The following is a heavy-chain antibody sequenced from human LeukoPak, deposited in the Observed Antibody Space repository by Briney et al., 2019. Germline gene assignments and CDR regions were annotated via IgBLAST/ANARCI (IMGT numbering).Heavy chain of an antibody. D-gene: IGHD6-19*01. CDR2: ISDSGGTT. CDR3: AKDARRSSGWYFFDH. CDR1: GFTFSNLA. Sequence: GGSLRLSCVASGFTFSNLAMGWVRQAPGKGLEWVSVISDSGGTTYYADSVKGRFTISRDNSRDTLYLQMNSLRVEDTAVYYCAKDARRSSGWYFFDHWGQGTLVTV. V-gene: IGHV3-23*01. J-gene: IGHJ4*02.